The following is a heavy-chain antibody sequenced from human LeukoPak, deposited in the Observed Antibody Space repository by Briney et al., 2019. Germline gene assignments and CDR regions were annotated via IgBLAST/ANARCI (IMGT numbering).Heavy chain of an antibody. CDR3: ARASDSSGYYAPQHYFDY. V-gene: IGHV1-46*03. Sequence: GASVKVSCKASGYTFTSYYMHWVRQAPGQGLEWIGIINPSGGSTSYAQKFQGRVTMTRDTSTSTVYMELSSLRSEDTAVYYCARASDSSGYYAPQHYFDYWGQGTLVTVSS. J-gene: IGHJ4*02. CDR2: INPSGGST. D-gene: IGHD3-22*01. CDR1: GYTFTSYY.